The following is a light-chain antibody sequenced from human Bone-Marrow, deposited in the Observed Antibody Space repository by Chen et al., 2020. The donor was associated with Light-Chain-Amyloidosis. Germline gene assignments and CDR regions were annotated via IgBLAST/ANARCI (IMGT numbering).Light chain of an antibody. CDR3: RQFRTFAFA. J-gene: IGKJ2*01. CDR2: RAS. V-gene: IGKV1-5*03. Sequence: DIRMTQSPSTLSASVADRVTITCRASQDIGDWLAWFQHKPGRAHNLLIYRASNLKSVVPSRFAGIGSSPEFTLTIITLPPGGFATYFCRQFRTFAFAVGQWTAL. CDR1: QDIGDW.